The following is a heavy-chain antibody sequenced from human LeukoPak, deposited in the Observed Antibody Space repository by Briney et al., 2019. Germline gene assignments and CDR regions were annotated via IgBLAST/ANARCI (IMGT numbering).Heavy chain of an antibody. CDR2: ISGSGGST. Sequence: GGSLRLSCAASGFTVSSNYMSWVRQAPGKGLEWVSAISGSGGSTYYADSVKGRFTISRDNSKNTLYLQMNSLRAEDTAVYYCAKGLPRYYYYMDVWGKGTTVTVSS. CDR1: GFTVSSNY. V-gene: IGHV3-23*01. CDR3: AKGLPRYYYYMDV. D-gene: IGHD2-15*01. J-gene: IGHJ6*03.